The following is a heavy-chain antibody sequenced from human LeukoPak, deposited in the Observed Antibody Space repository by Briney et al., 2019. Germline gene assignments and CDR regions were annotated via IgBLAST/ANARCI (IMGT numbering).Heavy chain of an antibody. CDR2: ISYDGSNK. CDR1: GFTFSSYA. V-gene: IGHV3-30*04. CDR3: ARTDPPATFLNWFDP. D-gene: IGHD3-16*01. Sequence: PGGSLRLSCAASGFTFSSYAMHWVRQAPGKGLEWVAVISYDGSNKYYADSVKGRFTISRDNSKNTLYLQMNSLRAEDTAVYYCARTDPPATFLNWFDPWGQGTLVTVSS. J-gene: IGHJ5*02.